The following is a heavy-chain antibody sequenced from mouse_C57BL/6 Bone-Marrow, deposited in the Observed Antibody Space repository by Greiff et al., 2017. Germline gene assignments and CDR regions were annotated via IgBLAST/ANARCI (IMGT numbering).Heavy chain of an antibody. CDR3: TRAGKYEDYYGYYYAMDY. CDR1: GFTFSSYA. CDR2: ISSGGDYI. Sequence: EVKLVESGEGLVKPGGSLKLSCAASGFTFSSYAMSWVRQTPEKRLEWVAYISSGGDYIYYADTVKGRFTISRDNARNTLYLQMSSLKSEDTAMYYCTRAGKYEDYYGYYYAMDYWGQGTSVTVSS. V-gene: IGHV5-9-1*02. D-gene: IGHD1-1*01. J-gene: IGHJ4*01.